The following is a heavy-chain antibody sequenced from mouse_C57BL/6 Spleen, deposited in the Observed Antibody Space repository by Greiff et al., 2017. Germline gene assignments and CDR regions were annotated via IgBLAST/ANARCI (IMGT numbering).Heavy chain of an antibody. CDR2: IDPSDSYT. D-gene: IGHD1-1*01. Sequence: QVQLQQPGAELVMPGASVKLSCKASGYTFTSYWMHWVKQRPGQGLEWIGEIDPSDSYTNYNQKFKGKSTLTGDKSSSTAYMQLSSLTSEDSAVYYCARRGTTGVAPGYWGQGTTLTVSS. CDR3: ARRGTTGVAPGY. CDR1: GYTFTSYW. V-gene: IGHV1-69*01. J-gene: IGHJ2*01.